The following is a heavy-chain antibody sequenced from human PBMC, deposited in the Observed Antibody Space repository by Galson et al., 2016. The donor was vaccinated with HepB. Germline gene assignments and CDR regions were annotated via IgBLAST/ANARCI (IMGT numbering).Heavy chain of an antibody. CDR1: GYTLTELS. Sequence: SVKVSCKVSGYTLTELSMHWVRQAPGKGLEWMGGFDPEDGETIYAQKFQGRVTMTEDTSTDTAYMELSSLRSEDTAVYYCATDLAVTTVYGMDVWGRGTTLTVSS. V-gene: IGHV1-24*01. CDR3: ATDLAVTTVYGMDV. D-gene: IGHD4-11*01. J-gene: IGHJ6*02. CDR2: FDPEDGET.